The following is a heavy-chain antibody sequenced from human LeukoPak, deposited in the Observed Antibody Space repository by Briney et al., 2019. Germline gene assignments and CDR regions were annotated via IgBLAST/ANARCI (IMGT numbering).Heavy chain of an antibody. V-gene: IGHV3-30*02. J-gene: IGHJ4*02. CDR3: AKDHRGYCSGGSCHKGLDY. CDR1: GFTFSRYG. Sequence: PGTSLRLSCAASGFTFSRYGMRWVRQAPGKGLEWVAFIQYDGNNKYYADSVKGRFTMSRDNSKNTLYMQMNSLRAEDTAVYYCAKDHRGYCSGGSCHKGLDYWGQGTLVTVSS. D-gene: IGHD2-15*01. CDR2: IQYDGNNK.